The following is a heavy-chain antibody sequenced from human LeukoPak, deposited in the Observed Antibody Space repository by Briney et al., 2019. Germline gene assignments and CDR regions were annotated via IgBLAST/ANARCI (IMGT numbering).Heavy chain of an antibody. V-gene: IGHV3-74*01. D-gene: IGHD6-13*01. CDR2: IHSDGSST. CDR3: ARGVERSSSWSTSYNNWFGP. CDR1: GFTFSNYW. Sequence: GGSLRLSCAASGFTFSNYWMHWVRQAPGKGLVWVSRIHSDGSSTTYADSVKGRFTISRDNAKNTLYLQMNSLRAGDTAVYYCARGVERSSSWSTSYNNWFGPWGQGTLVTVSS. J-gene: IGHJ5*02.